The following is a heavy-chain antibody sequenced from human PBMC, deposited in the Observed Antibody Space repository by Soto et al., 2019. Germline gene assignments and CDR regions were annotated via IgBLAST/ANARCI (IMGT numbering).Heavy chain of an antibody. J-gene: IGHJ3*02. Sequence: GGSLRLSCAASGFTFSNYHMNWVRQAPGKGLEWVSYISTSSSTIYYADSVKGRFTISRDNAKNSLYLQMNSLRAEDTAVYYCARSGDIVVVVAATERGDAFDIWGQGTMVTVSS. D-gene: IGHD2-15*01. V-gene: IGHV3-48*01. CDR3: ARSGDIVVVVAATERGDAFDI. CDR1: GFTFSNYH. CDR2: ISTSSSTI.